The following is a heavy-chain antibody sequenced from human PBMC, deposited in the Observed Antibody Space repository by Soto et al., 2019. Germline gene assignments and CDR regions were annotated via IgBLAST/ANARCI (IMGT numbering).Heavy chain of an antibody. CDR1: GFTFHEYA. Sequence: EVQLIESGGGWVQPGTSLRVSCAASGFTFHEYAMHWVRQAPGKGLEWVSGISSDGDTIAYADSVQGRITVFRDNAKNALYLQMNSLRAEYTVLYYCTKGGYHLIYYFGMDVWGQGTTVTVSS. CDR2: ISSDGDTI. J-gene: IGHJ6*02. CDR3: TKGGYHLIYYFGMDV. D-gene: IGHD5-12*01. V-gene: IGHV3-9*01.